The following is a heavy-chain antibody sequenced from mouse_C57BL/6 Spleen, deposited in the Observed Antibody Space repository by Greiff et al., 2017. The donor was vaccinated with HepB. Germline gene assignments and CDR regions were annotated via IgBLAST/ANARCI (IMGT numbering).Heavy chain of an antibody. J-gene: IGHJ3*01. D-gene: IGHD1-1*01. V-gene: IGHV14-1*01. CDR3: TTEDYGSSSWFAY. CDR2: IDPEDGDT. Sequence: VHVKQSGAELVRPGASVKLSCTASGFNIKDYYMHWVKQRPEQGLEWIGRIDPEDGDTEYAPKFQGKATMTADTSSNTAYLQLSSLTSEDTAVYYCTTEDYGSSSWFAYWGQGTLVTVSA. CDR1: GFNIKDYY.